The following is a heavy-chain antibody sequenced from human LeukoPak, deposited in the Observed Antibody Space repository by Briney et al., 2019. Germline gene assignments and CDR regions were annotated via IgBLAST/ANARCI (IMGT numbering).Heavy chain of an antibody. CDR3: AKDTCSSTSCLLYPTGYFDY. CDR1: GFTFSSYA. J-gene: IGHJ4*02. D-gene: IGHD2-2*01. V-gene: IGHV3-30-3*01. Sequence: GGSLRLSCAASGFTFSSYAMHWVRQAPGKGLEWVALISYDDGSNKYYADSVKGRFTISRDNSKNTLYLQVNSLRAEDTAVYYCAKDTCSSTSCLLYPTGYFDYWGQGTLVTVSS. CDR2: ISYDDGSNK.